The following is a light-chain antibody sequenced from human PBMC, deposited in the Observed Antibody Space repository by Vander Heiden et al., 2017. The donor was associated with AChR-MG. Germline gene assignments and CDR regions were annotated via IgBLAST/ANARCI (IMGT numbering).Light chain of an antibody. CDR2: KAS. V-gene: IGKV1-5*03. CDR3: QQDNSYRT. J-gene: IGKJ1*01. Sequence: DIKMTQSPSTLSASVGDRVTITCRASQSISSWLAWYQQKPGKAPKLLIYKASSLEYGVPSRFSGSGSGTEFTLTISSLQPDDFATYYCQQDNSYRTFGQGTKVEIK. CDR1: QSISSW.